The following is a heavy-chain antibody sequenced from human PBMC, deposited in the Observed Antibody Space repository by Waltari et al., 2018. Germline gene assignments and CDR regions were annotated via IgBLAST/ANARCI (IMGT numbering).Heavy chain of an antibody. V-gene: IGHV3-7*01. J-gene: IGHJ4*02. CDR2: IKQDGSEK. CDR3: ARDTITISYDY. D-gene: IGHD3-9*01. Sequence: EVQLVESGGGLVQPGGSLRLSCAASGLTFSGYWMGLVGQAPGKGLEWVANIKQDGSEKYYVDSVKGRFTISRDNAKNSLYLQMNSLRAEDTAVYYCARDTITISYDYWGQGTLVTVSS. CDR1: GLTFSGYW.